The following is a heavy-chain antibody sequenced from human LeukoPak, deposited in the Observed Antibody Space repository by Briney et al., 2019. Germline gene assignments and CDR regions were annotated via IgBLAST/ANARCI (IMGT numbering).Heavy chain of an antibody. Sequence: GGSLRLSCAASGFTFTAYAMSWFRQTPGKGLEWVANIHDDGRVTNYVDSVKGRFTISRDDAKNSLYLQMNSLRAEDTAVYYCARDLSPRVRGVKDWGQGTLVTVSS. D-gene: IGHD3-10*01. J-gene: IGHJ4*02. V-gene: IGHV3-7*01. CDR2: IHDDGRVT. CDR3: ARDLSPRVRGVKD. CDR1: GFTFTAYA.